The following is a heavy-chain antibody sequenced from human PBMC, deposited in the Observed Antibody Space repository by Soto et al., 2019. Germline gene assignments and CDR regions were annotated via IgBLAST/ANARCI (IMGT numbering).Heavy chain of an antibody. Sequence: LSLTCTVSGGSISSGGYYWSWIRQHPGKGLEWIGYIYYSGSTYYNPSLKSRVTISVDTSKNQFSLKLSSVTAADTAVYYCAREVYGYKAFDIWGQGTMVTVSS. CDR2: IYYSGST. CDR3: AREVYGYKAFDI. J-gene: IGHJ3*02. CDR1: GGSISSGGYY. D-gene: IGHD5-18*01. V-gene: IGHV4-31*03.